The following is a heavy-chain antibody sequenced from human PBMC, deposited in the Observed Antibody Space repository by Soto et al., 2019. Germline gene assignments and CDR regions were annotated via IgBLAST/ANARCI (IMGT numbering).Heavy chain of an antibody. D-gene: IGHD3-10*01. CDR3: ATELGENPASPFDA. V-gene: IGHV1-69*01. J-gene: IGHJ4*02. CDR1: GVTFSSET. Sequence: QVQLVQSGADVKKPGSSVKVSCQASGVTFSSETLGWVRQAPGQGLEWVGGIIPLFGTASYAQKFQGRVTITADESTGTVYMELGILRSDDTAVYFCATELGENPASPFDAWGQGTLVTVSS. CDR2: IIPLFGTA.